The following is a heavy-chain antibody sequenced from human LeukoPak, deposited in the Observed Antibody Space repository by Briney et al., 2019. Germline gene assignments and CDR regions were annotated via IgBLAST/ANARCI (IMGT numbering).Heavy chain of an antibody. CDR2: INWNGGST. V-gene: IGHV3-20*04. J-gene: IGHJ2*01. CDR3: ARGEDSSGWYGYFDL. CDR1: GFTFDDYG. Sequence: GGSLRLSCAASGFTFDDYGMSWVRPAPGKGLEWVSGINWNGGSTGYADSVKGRFTISRDNAKNSLYLQMNSLRAEDTALYYCARGEDSSGWYGYFDLWGRGTLVTVSS. D-gene: IGHD6-19*01.